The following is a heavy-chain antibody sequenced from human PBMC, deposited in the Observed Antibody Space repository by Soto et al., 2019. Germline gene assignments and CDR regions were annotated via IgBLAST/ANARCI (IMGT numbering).Heavy chain of an antibody. CDR3: ARMSYFYDKWYFDI. Sequence: QLQESGPGLVKPSQTLSLTCSVSGGSINNNDYYWSWIRQTPWKGLEWIGYVYYSGSSDYIPSLKSRFSMSIDKSKNQFHLKLNSVTASDTSTYYCARMSYFYDKWYFDIWGRGTLVTVSS. V-gene: IGHV4-30-4*01. CDR1: GGSINNNDYY. D-gene: IGHD3-22*01. CDR2: VYYSGSS. J-gene: IGHJ2*01.